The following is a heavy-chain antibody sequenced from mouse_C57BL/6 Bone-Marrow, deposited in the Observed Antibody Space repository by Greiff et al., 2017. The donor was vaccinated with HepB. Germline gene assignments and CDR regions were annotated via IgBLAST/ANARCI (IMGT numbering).Heavy chain of an antibody. CDR2: IYPRSGNT. V-gene: IGHV1-81*01. D-gene: IGHD2-3*01. CDR1: GYTFTSYG. Sequence: QVQLQQSGAELARPGASVKLSCKASGYTFTSYGISWVKQRTGQGLEWIGEIYPRSGNTYYNEKFKGKATLTADKSSSTAYMELRSLTSEDSAVYICAREEVDGYYWYVDVWGTGTTVTVSS. J-gene: IGHJ1*03. CDR3: AREEVDGYYWYVDV.